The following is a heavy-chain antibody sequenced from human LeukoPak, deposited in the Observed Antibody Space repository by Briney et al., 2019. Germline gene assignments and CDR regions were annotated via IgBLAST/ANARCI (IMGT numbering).Heavy chain of an antibody. Sequence: GGSLRLSCAASGFTFRSYSMHWVRQAPGKGLEWVAVISFDGGYKHYADSVKGRFTISRDNSKNTLSLQVNSLRPEDTAVYYCAREDTAVMCGYWGQGTLVTVSS. D-gene: IGHD2-21*01. CDR3: AREDTAVMCGY. V-gene: IGHV3-30*04. J-gene: IGHJ4*02. CDR1: GFTFRSYS. CDR2: ISFDGGYK.